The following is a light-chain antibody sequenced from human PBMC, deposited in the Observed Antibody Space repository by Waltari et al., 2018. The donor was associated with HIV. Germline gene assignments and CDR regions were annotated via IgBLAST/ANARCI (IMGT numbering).Light chain of an antibody. CDR1: QSISSY. Sequence: DIQMTQSPSSLSASVGDRVNITYLAMQSISSYLNWYQQKPGKAPKLLMYAASSLQRGVPSRFSGSGSGTDFTLTISSLQPEDFATYYCQQSYSTPYTFGQGTKLEIK. V-gene: IGKV1-39*01. J-gene: IGKJ2*01. CDR2: AAS. CDR3: QQSYSTPYT.